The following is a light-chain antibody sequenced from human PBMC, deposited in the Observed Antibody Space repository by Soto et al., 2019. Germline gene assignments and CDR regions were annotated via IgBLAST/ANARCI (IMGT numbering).Light chain of an antibody. J-gene: IGKJ1*01. V-gene: IGKV3-15*01. Sequence: ERVMTQSPVTLSVSPGERATLSCRASQSVSSNLAWYQQKPGQAPRLLIFGASTRATGIPARFSGSGSGTEFTLTISSLQSEDFAVYYCQQYNDWPRTFGQGTKVDIK. CDR1: QSVSSN. CDR2: GAS. CDR3: QQYNDWPRT.